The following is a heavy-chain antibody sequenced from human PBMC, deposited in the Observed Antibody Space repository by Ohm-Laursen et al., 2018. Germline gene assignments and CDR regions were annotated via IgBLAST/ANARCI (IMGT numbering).Heavy chain of an antibody. CDR1: GYTFTDYY. Sequence: ASVKASCTPSGYTFTDYYIHWVRHAPGQGLEWMVWIDPYSGDTNFAQKFQGRVTMSKNTSIITTYMDLSRLRSEDTAIYYCTRALTRNAFDLWGQGTMVTVSS. J-gene: IGHJ3*01. CDR3: TRALTRNAFDL. V-gene: IGHV1-2*02. D-gene: IGHD4-11*01. CDR2: IDPYSGDT.